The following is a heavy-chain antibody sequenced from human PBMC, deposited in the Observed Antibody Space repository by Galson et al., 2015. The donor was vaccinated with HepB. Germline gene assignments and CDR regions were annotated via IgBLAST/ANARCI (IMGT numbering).Heavy chain of an antibody. D-gene: IGHD6-19*01. CDR3: ARDGEGSGNSFDY. CDR2: ISYDGSNK. J-gene: IGHJ4*02. Sequence: SLRLSCAASGFTFSSYAMHWVRQAPGKGLEWVAVISYDGSNKYYADSVKGRFTIFRDNSKNTLYLQMNSLRAEDTAVYYCARDGEGSGNSFDYWGQGTLVTVSS. V-gene: IGHV3-30-3*01. CDR1: GFTFSSYA.